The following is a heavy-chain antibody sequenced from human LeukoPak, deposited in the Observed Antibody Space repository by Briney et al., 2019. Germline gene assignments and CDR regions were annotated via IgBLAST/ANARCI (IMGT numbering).Heavy chain of an antibody. Sequence: PSETLSLTCAVSGGSISSYYWSWIRQPPGKGLEWIGYIYYSGSANYNPSLKSRVTISVDTSKNQFSLKLSSVTAADTAVYYCARVNYYSSLHYHYYYGMDVWGQGTTVTVSS. CDR3: ARVNYYSSLHYHYYYGMDV. CDR1: GGSISSYY. D-gene: IGHD6-13*01. CDR2: IYYSGSA. J-gene: IGHJ6*02. V-gene: IGHV4-59*01.